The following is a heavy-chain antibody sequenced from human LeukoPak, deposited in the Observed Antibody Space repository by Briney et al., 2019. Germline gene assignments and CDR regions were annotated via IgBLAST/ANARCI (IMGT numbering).Heavy chain of an antibody. CDR1: DYSFSDYW. Sequence: GESLKISCKASDYSFSDYWIGWVRQMPGKGLEWMGIIYPGDSDTRYSPSFEGQVTISADKSISTAYLQWSSLKASDTAMYYCARHQKTYFYYYYMDVWGKGTTVTVSS. CDR3: ARHQKTYFYYYYMDV. CDR2: IYPGDSDT. J-gene: IGHJ6*03. V-gene: IGHV5-51*01.